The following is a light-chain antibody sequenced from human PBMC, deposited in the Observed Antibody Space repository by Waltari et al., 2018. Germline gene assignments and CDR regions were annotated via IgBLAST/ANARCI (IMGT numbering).Light chain of an antibody. CDR3: QSYDSSLSAVV. Sequence: QSVLTQPPSVSGAPGQRVTISCTGSSSNIGAGYDVHWYQQLPGTAPKLLIYGNGNRPSGVPDRFCGSKSGTSASLAITGLQAEDEADYYCQSYDSSLSAVVFGGGTKLTVL. CDR1: SSNIGAGYD. J-gene: IGLJ2*01. CDR2: GNG. V-gene: IGLV1-40*01.